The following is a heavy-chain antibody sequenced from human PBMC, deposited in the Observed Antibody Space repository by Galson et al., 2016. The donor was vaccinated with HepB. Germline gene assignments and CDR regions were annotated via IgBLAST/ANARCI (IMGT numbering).Heavy chain of an antibody. CDR2: IYWNDDK. D-gene: IGHD3-9*01. CDR3: AHRRLSETRYRLVSAFFDM. Sequence: PALVKPTQTLTLTCTFSGFSLSTSGVGVGWIRQPPGKALEWLALIYWNDDKRNSPSLKSRLTITKDTSKNQVVLTMTNMDPVDTATYYCAHRRLSETRYRLVSAFFDMWGQGTMVTVSS. V-gene: IGHV2-5*01. J-gene: IGHJ3*02. CDR1: GFSLSTSGVG.